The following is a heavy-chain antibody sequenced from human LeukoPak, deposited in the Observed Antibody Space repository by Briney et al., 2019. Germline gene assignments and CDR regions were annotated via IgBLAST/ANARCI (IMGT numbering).Heavy chain of an antibody. J-gene: IGHJ4*02. Sequence: SGGSLRLSCAASGFTFSSYSMNWDRQAPGKGLEWVSSISSSSGYIYYADSVKGRFTISRDNAKNSLYLQMNSLRGEDTAVYYCARLGYCGGTRCPNFDYWGQGTLVTVSS. CDR2: ISSSSGYI. D-gene: IGHD2-2*01. CDR3: ARLGYCGGTRCPNFDY. CDR1: GFTFSSYS. V-gene: IGHV3-21*01.